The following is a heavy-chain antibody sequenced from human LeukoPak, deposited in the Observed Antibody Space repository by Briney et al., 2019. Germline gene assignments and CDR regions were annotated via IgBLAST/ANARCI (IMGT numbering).Heavy chain of an antibody. V-gene: IGHV4-4*07. J-gene: IGHJ4*02. CDR3: ARQGGGGYCSGGSCYYFDY. CDR1: GGSISSYY. Sequence: SSETLSLTCTVSGGSISSYYWSWIRQPAGKGLEWIGRIYTSGSTNYNPSLKSRATMSVDTSKNQFSLKLSSVTAADTAVYYCARQGGGGYCSGGSCYYFDYWGQGTLVTVSS. CDR2: IYTSGST. D-gene: IGHD2-15*01.